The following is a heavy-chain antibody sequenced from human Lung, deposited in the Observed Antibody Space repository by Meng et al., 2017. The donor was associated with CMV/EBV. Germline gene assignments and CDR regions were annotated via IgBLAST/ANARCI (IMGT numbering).Heavy chain of an antibody. J-gene: IGHJ5*02. CDR1: GFTFNNYA. D-gene: IGHD6-13*01. V-gene: IGHV3-23*03. CDR3: AKDSTYSA. Sequence: SLGLSCAASGFTFNNYAMNWVRQAPGKGLEWVAVIYAGGRSAYYADSVKGRFTIFRDSSKNTVYLEMNSLRAEDTALYYCAKDSTYSAWGQGTLVTVSS. CDR2: IYAGGRSA.